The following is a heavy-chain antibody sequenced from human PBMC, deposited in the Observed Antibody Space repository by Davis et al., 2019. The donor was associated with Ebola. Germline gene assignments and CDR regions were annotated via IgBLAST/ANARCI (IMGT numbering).Heavy chain of an antibody. CDR1: GGSISSGDYY. CDR3: ARGLDTAMVSYWYFDL. CDR2: IYFSGST. D-gene: IGHD5-18*01. V-gene: IGHV4-30-4*08. Sequence: SETLSLTCTVSGGSISSGDYYWSWIRQPPGKGLVWIGYIYFSGSTYYNPSLKSRVTISADTSKNQLSLKSRSVTAADTAVYYCARGLDTAMVSYWYFDLWGRGTLVTVSS. J-gene: IGHJ2*01.